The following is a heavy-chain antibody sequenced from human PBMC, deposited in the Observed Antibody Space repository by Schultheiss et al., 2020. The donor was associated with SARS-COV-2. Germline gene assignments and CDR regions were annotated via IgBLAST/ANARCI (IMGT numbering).Heavy chain of an antibody. CDR1: GFTFSTYW. CDR3: ARGRAEKYYGALDV. Sequence: GGSLRLSCATFGFTFSTYWMHWVRQAPGKGLEWVSRINGDGTRTDYADSAKGRFTVSRDNSKSTVFLQMNSLSVEDTALYFCARGRAEKYYGALDVWGQGALVTVSS. D-gene: IGHD4/OR15-4a*01. CDR2: INGDGTRT. V-gene: IGHV3-74*01. J-gene: IGHJ4*02.